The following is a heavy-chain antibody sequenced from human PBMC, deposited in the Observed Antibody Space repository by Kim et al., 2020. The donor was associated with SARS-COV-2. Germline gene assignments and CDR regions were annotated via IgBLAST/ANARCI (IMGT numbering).Heavy chain of an antibody. CDR2: INHSGST. D-gene: IGHD6-19*01. Sequence: SETLSLTCAVYGGSFSGYYWSWIRQPPGKGLEWIGEINHSGSTNYNPSLKSRVTISVHTSKNQFSLQLSSVTAADTPVFYCSRVYSRGGYYYYVLYVW. V-gene: IGHV4-34*01. CDR3: SRVYSRGGYYYYVLYV. J-gene: IGHJ6*01. CDR1: GGSFSGYY.